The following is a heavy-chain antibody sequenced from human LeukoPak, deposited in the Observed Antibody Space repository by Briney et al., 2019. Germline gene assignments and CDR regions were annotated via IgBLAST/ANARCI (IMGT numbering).Heavy chain of an antibody. CDR3: ATKRYSGTYPDLDN. J-gene: IGHJ4*02. CDR2: ISISGSII. CDR1: GFTFSNYE. D-gene: IGHD1-26*01. V-gene: IGHV3-48*03. Sequence: GGSLRLSCAASGFTFSNYEMNWVRQAPGKGLEWVSYISISGSIIYYADSVKGRFIISRDNAKNSLYLQMNSLRAEDTAVYYCATKRYSGTYPDLDNWGQGTLVTVSS.